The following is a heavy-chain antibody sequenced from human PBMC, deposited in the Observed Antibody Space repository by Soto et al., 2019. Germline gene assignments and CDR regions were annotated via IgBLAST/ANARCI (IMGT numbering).Heavy chain of an antibody. J-gene: IGHJ3*02. CDR1: GFTFSSYS. D-gene: IGHD6-13*01. CDR3: AKAKGSSWYSALDI. Sequence: GGSLRLSCAASGFTFSSYSMSCVRQAPGKGLEWVSVISGSGDSTFYTDSVKGRFTISRDNSKNTLYLQMNSLRAEDTAVYYCAKAKGSSWYSALDIWGQGTMVTVSS. V-gene: IGHV3-23*01. CDR2: ISGSGDST.